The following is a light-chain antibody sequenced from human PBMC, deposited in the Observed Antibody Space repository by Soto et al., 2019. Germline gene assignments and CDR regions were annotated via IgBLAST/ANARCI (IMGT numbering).Light chain of an antibody. CDR1: SSDVGSYNR. V-gene: IGLV2-18*02. CDR2: EVS. Sequence: QAVLTQPPSVSGSPGQSVTSSCSGNSSDVGSYNRVSWYQQAPGTAPKVMIYEVSNRPSGVPDRFSGSKSGNTASLTISGLQPEDEADYYCYSSKSSNTYVFGTGTKVTVL. CDR3: YSSKSSNTYV. J-gene: IGLJ1*01.